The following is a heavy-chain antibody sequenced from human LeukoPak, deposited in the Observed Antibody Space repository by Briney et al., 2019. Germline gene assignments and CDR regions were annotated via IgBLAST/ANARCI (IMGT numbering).Heavy chain of an antibody. CDR2: IYSSGST. CDR1: GGSMSNYY. CDR3: ARRTLCCGERFDP. Sequence: SETLSLTCTVSGGSMSNYYWSWIRQPPGKGLEWIGYIYSSGSTNYNPSLKSRVIISVDTSKNQFSLKLSSVTAADTAVYYCARRTLCCGERFDPWGQGTLVTVSS. D-gene: IGHD3-16*01. V-gene: IGHV4-59*08. J-gene: IGHJ5*02.